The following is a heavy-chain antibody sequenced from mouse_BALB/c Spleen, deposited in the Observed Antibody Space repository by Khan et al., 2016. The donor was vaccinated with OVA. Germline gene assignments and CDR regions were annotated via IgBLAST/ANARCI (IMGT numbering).Heavy chain of an antibody. CDR1: GFSLSSSGMG. CDR3: ARIGWLLDFAMDY. D-gene: IGHD2-3*01. CDR2: IWWDDDK. J-gene: IGHJ4*01. Sequence: QVTLKESGPGILQPSQTLSLTCSFSGFSLSSSGMGVAWIRQPSGKGLEWLANIWWDDDKRYNPALKSRLTISKDASNKQVFLKIASVDSADVAIYYCARIGWLLDFAMDYWGQGTSVTVSS. V-gene: IGHV8-8*01.